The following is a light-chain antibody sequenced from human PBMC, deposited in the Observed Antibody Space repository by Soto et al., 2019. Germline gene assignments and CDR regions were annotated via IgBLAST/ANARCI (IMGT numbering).Light chain of an antibody. CDR1: NSYVGSYNY. V-gene: IGLV2-8*01. CDR3: SSYAGTNTRYL. Sequence: QSVLTQPPSASGSPGQSVTISCPRKNSYVGSYNYVSWYQQHPGKAPKLMIFEVGKRPSGVPDRFSGSKSGNTASLTVSGLQAEDEADYYCSSYAGTNTRYLFGTGTKVTVL. CDR2: EVG. J-gene: IGLJ1*01.